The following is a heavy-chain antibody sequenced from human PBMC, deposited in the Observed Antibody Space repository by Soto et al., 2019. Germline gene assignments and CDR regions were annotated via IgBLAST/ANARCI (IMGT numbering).Heavy chain of an antibody. Sequence: QITLRESGPSLVKPTETLTLTCTFSGFSLTTTGVGVGWIRQPPGKALEWLAVVFWDGGERYSPSLKSRVTITKDTSKDQVVLTMTHMDPADTATYYCTQVYGSGSWGWYFHSWGQGTLVTVSS. CDR1: GFSLTTTGVG. CDR3: TQVYGSGSWGWYFHS. V-gene: IGHV2-5*02. CDR2: VFWDGGE. D-gene: IGHD1-26*01. J-gene: IGHJ4*02.